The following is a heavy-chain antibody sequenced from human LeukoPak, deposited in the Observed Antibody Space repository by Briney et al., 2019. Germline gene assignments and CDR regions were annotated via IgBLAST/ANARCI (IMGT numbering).Heavy chain of an antibody. D-gene: IGHD1-26*01. CDR3: AKGPNRGSYGVFDY. J-gene: IGHJ4*02. CDR2: ISGSGGST. V-gene: IGHV3-23*01. Sequence: GGSLRLSCAASGFTVSSNYMSWVRQAPGKGLEWVSAISGSGGSTYYADSVKGRFTISRDNSKNTLYLQMNSLRAEDTAVYYCAKGPNRGSYGVFDYWGQGTLVTVSS. CDR1: GFTVSSNY.